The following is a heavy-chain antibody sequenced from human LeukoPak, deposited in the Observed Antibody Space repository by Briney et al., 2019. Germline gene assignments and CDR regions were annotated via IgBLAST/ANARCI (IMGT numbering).Heavy chain of an antibody. CDR2: IYPGDSDT. D-gene: IGHD3-9*01. CDR3: ARHSSADILTEIYGMDV. Sequence: GESLKISCKGSGYSFTSYWIGWVRQMPGKGLEWMGIIYPGDSDTRYSPSFQGQVTISADKSISTAYLQWSSLKASDTAMYYCARHSSADILTEIYGMDVWGQGTTVTVS. CDR1: GYSFTSYW. J-gene: IGHJ6*02. V-gene: IGHV5-51*01.